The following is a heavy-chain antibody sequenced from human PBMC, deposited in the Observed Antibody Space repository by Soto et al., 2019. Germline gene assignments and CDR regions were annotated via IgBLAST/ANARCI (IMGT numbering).Heavy chain of an antibody. D-gene: IGHD3-22*01. CDR3: AAGAGIYDSSGYYYSLDAFDI. J-gene: IGHJ3*02. CDR2: IVVGSGNT. V-gene: IGHV1-58*01. CDR1: GFTFTSSA. Sequence: SVKVSCKASGFTFTSSAVQWVRQARGQRLEWIGWIVVGSGNTNYAQKFQERVTITRDMSTSTAYMELSSLRSEDTAVYYCAAGAGIYDSSGYYYSLDAFDIWG.